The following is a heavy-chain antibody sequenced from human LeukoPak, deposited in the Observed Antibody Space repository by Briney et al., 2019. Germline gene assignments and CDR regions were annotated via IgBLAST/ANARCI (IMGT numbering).Heavy chain of an antibody. V-gene: IGHV1-2*02. J-gene: IGHJ4*02. CDR1: GYTFTGYY. Sequence: ASVKVSCKASGYTFTGYYMHWVRQAPGQGLEWMGWINPNSGGTNYAQKFQGRVTMTRDTSISTAYMELSRLRSDDTAVYYCARGGRYDILTGYLAGGSFFDYWGQGTLVTVSS. CDR3: ARGGRYDILTGYLAGGSFFDY. CDR2: INPNSGGT. D-gene: IGHD3-9*01.